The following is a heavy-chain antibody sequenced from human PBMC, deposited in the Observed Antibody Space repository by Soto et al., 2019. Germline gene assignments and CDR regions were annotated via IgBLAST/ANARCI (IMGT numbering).Heavy chain of an antibody. CDR3: ASLEVAGKRDYYYYGMDV. CDR1: GGSFSGYY. D-gene: IGHD6-19*01. V-gene: IGHV4-34*01. J-gene: IGHJ6*02. CDR2: INHSGST. Sequence: PSETLSLTCAVYGGSFSGYYWSLIRQPPGKGLEWIGEINHSGSTNYNPSLKSRVTISVDTSKNQFSLKLSSVTAADTAVYYCASLEVAGKRDYYYYGMDVWGQGTTVTVSS.